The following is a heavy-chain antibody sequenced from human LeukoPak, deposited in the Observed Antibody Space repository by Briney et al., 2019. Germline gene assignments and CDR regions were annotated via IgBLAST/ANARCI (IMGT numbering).Heavy chain of an antibody. Sequence: PGGSLRLSCVASGFTFSSYSMNWVRQAPGKGLEWVSFVSSSGSSIYYADSVKGRFTISRDNAKNSLYLQMNSLRDEDTAVYYCARSLYSGTYYGGRYFDYWDQGSLVTVSS. CDR2: VSSSGSSI. J-gene: IGHJ4*02. D-gene: IGHD1-26*01. CDR1: GFTFSSYS. V-gene: IGHV3-48*02. CDR3: ARSLYSGTYYGGRYFDY.